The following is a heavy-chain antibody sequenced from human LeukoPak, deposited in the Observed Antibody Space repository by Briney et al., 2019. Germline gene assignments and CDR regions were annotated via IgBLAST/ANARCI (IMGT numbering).Heavy chain of an antibody. J-gene: IGHJ3*02. CDR3: ARDQDQWAAADPFDAFDI. Sequence: PSETLSLTCTVSGGSMSSYYWNWIRQPPGKGLEWIGNIYHSGSSNYNPSLKSRVTISEDTSKNQFSLKLNSVTAADTAVYYCARDQDQWAAADPFDAFDIWGQGTMVTVSS. V-gene: IGHV4-59*01. D-gene: IGHD6-13*01. CDR2: IYHSGSS. CDR1: GGSMSSYY.